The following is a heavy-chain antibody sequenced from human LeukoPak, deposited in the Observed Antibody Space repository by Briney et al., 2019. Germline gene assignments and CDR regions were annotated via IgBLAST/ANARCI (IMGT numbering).Heavy chain of an antibody. D-gene: IGHD2-21*01. CDR3: ARHRPLGGVVGLIDY. J-gene: IGHJ4*02. V-gene: IGHV5-51*01. CDR1: GYSFTNYW. Sequence: GESLKISCKGSGYSFTNYWIGWVRQMPGKGLEWIGIIYPGDSDTRYSPSFQGQVTISADKSINTAYLQWNSLKASDTAMYCARHRPLGGVVGLIDYWGQGALVTVSS. CDR2: IYPGDSDT.